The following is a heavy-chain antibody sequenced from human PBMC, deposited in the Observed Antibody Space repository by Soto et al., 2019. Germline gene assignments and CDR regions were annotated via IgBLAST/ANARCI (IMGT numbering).Heavy chain of an antibody. Sequence: SETLSLTCTVSVGSISSNYWTWIRQPPGKGLEWIGYVYNSGSTNYNPSLKSRVTISEDTSKSQFSLKANSMTAADTAVYYCARYRREAVAGYTLDNWGQGILVTV. J-gene: IGHJ4*02. CDR3: ARYRREAVAGYTLDN. CDR2: VYNSGST. CDR1: VGSISSNY. D-gene: IGHD6-13*01. V-gene: IGHV4-59*01.